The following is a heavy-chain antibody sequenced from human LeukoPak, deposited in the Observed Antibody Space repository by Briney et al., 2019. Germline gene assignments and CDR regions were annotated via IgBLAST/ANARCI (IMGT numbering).Heavy chain of an antibody. Sequence: SVKVSCKASGGTFSSYAISWLRQAPGQGLEWMGRIIPILGIANYAQKFQGRVTITADKSTSTAYMELSSLRSEDTAVYYCARNGVHYYYYYMDVWGKGTTVTVSS. CDR2: IIPILGIA. V-gene: IGHV1-69*04. CDR1: GGTFSSYA. J-gene: IGHJ6*03. D-gene: IGHD1-1*01. CDR3: ARNGVHYYYYYMDV.